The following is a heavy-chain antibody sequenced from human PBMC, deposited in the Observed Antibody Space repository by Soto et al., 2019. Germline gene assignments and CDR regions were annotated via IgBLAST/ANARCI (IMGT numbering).Heavy chain of an antibody. J-gene: IGHJ6*02. CDR2: IIPIFGTA. D-gene: IGHD4-17*01. Sequence: ASVKVSCKASGGTFSSYAISWVRQAPGQGLEWMGWIIPIFGTANYAQKFQGRVTITADESTSTAYMELSSLRSEDTAVYYCARTSSGTTVTEYYYGMDAWCQGTTVTVAS. V-gene: IGHV1-69*13. CDR3: ARTSSGTTVTEYYYGMDA. CDR1: GGTFSSYA.